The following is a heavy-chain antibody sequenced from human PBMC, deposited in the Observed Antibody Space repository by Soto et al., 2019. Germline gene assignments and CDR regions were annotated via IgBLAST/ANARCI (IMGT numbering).Heavy chain of an antibody. Sequence: LSLTCTVSGGSISSGDYYWSWIRQPPGKGLEWIGYIYYSGSTYYNPSLKSRVTISVDTSKNQFSLKLSSVTAADTAVYYCAMISRCSGGSCYPNYWYFDLWGRGTLVTVSS. D-gene: IGHD2-15*01. J-gene: IGHJ2*01. CDR3: AMISRCSGGSCYPNYWYFDL. CDR2: IYYSGST. V-gene: IGHV4-30-4*01. CDR1: GGSISSGDYY.